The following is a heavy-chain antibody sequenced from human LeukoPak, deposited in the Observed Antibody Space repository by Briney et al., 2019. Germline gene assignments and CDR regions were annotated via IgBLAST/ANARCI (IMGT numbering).Heavy chain of an antibody. CDR3: AKDINDFWSGENYYYYYMDV. CDR1: GFTFNNYA. J-gene: IGHJ6*03. D-gene: IGHD3-3*01. V-gene: IGHV3-30*02. Sequence: GGSLRLSCAASGFTFNNYAMTWVRQAPGKGLEWVAFIRYDGSNKYYADSVKGRFTISRDNSKNTLYLQMNSLRAEDTAVYYCAKDINDFWSGENYYYYYMDVWGKGTTVTVSS. CDR2: IRYDGSNK.